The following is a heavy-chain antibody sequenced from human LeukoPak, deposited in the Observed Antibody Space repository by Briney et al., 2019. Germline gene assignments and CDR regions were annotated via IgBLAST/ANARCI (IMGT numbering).Heavy chain of an antibody. J-gene: IGHJ6*03. CDR2: INHSGST. Sequence: SETLSLTCAVYGGSFSGYYWSWIRQPPGKGLEWIGEINHSGSTNYNPSLKSRVTISVDTSKNQFSLKLSSVTAADTAVYYCARDSRDYGDYSGLFYYYMDVWGKGTTVTVSS. CDR1: GGSFSGYY. CDR3: ARDSRDYGDYSGLFYYYMDV. V-gene: IGHV4-34*01. D-gene: IGHD4-17*01.